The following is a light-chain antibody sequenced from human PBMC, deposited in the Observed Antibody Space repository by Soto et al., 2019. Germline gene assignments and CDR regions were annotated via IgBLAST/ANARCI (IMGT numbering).Light chain of an antibody. V-gene: IGKV3-20*01. J-gene: IGKJ1*01. CDR3: QQYGSSRT. CDR2: GAS. CDR1: QSVSSNY. Sequence: EIVLTQSPGTLSLSPGERATLSCRASQSVSSNYLAWYQQKPGQAPRLLIYGASGRATGIPDRSSGSGSGTDFTLTISGLEPEDFAAYYCQQYGSSRTFGQGTKVDIK.